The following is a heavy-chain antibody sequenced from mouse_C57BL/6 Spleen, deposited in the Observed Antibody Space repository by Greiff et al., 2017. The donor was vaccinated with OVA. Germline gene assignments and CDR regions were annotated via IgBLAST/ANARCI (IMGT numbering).Heavy chain of an antibody. CDR1: GYTFTSYW. Sequence: QVQLQQSGAELVKPGASVKLSCKASGYTFTSYWMQWVKQRPGQGLEWIGEFDPSDSYTNYNQKFKGKATLTVDTSSSTAYMQLSSLTYEDSAVYYCARWGTANWGQGTTLTVSS. V-gene: IGHV1-50*01. J-gene: IGHJ2*01. CDR3: ARWGTAN. D-gene: IGHD3-3*01. CDR2: FDPSDSYT.